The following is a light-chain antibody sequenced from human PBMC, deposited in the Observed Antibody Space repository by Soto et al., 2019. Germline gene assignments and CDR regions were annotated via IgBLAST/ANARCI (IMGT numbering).Light chain of an antibody. CDR2: DAS. Sequence: DIQMTPSPSSLSASVGDRVTITCQASQDISNYLNWYQQNPGKGPELLIYDASNLETGVPSRFIGSRSGTDFTFTINSLEPEDFAADYCHHYESLPPTFGQGTRLEIK. V-gene: IGKV1-33*01. J-gene: IGKJ5*01. CDR1: QDISNY. CDR3: HHYESLPPT.